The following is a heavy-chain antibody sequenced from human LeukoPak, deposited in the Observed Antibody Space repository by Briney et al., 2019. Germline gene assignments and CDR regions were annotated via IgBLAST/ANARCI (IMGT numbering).Heavy chain of an antibody. CDR1: GFTFSSYA. V-gene: IGHV3-30-3*01. J-gene: IGHJ4*02. CDR2: ISYDGSNK. D-gene: IGHD3-22*01. Sequence: QSGGSLRLSCAASGFTFSSYAMHWVRQAPGKGLEWVAVISYDGSNKYYADSVKGRFTISRDNSKNTLYLQMNSLRAEDTAVYYCAKDHGSGSGSFDYWGQGTLVTVSS. CDR3: AKDHGSGSGSFDY.